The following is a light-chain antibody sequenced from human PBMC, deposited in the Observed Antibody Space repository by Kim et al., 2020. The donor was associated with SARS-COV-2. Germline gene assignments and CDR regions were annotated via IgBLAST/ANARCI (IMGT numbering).Light chain of an antibody. Sequence: GSPGQTASITCSGDKLGDKYACWYQQKPGQSPVLVIYQDSKRPSGIPERFSGSNSGNTATLTISGTQAMDEADYYCQAWDSSTAVFGGGTQLTV. CDR2: QDS. CDR1: KLGDKY. J-gene: IGLJ2*01. CDR3: QAWDSSTAV. V-gene: IGLV3-1*01.